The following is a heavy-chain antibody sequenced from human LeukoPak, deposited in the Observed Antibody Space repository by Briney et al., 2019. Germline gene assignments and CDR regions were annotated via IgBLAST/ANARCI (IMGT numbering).Heavy chain of an antibody. CDR1: GGSFSGYY. CDR2: INHSGST. J-gene: IGHJ4*02. Sequence: SETLSLTCAVYGGSFSGYYWSWIRQPPRKGLEWIGEINHSGSTNYNPSLKSRVTISVDTSKNQFSLKLSSVTAADTAVYYWARGPIHCSSTSCYAGLDYWGQGTLVTVSS. CDR3: ARGPIHCSSTSCYAGLDY. V-gene: IGHV4-34*01. D-gene: IGHD2-2*01.